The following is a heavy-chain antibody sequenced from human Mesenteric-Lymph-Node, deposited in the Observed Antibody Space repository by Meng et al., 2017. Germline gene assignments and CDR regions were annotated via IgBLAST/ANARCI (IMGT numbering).Heavy chain of an antibody. V-gene: IGHV4-4*02. J-gene: IGHJ4*02. D-gene: IGHD1-1*01. CDR3: GRDQGRQLINH. Sequence: QLSAPGLEKTSGTLSLTCSVSGDSISCDIWWSWVRQPPGKGLEWIGEVYHRGDTNYNPSLKSRVVISVDRSKNQFSLNLSSVTAADTAVYYCGRDQGRQLINHWGQGTLVTVSS. CDR1: GDSISCDIW. CDR2: VYHRGDT.